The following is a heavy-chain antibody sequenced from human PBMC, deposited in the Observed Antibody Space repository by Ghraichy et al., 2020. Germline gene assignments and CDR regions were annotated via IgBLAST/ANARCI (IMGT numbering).Heavy chain of an antibody. D-gene: IGHD5-12*01. CDR2: IDWDDNK. CDR3: ARTRKYAGSEFTDY. J-gene: IGHJ4*02. CDR1: GFSLSTSAMC. Sequence: SGPTLVKPTQTLTLTCTFSGFSLSTSAMCVSWIRQPPGKALEWLALIDWDDNKYFSTSLKTRLTISKDTSKNQVVLTMTNMDPVETATYYCARTRKYAGSEFTDYWGQGTLVTVSS. V-gene: IGHV2-70*01.